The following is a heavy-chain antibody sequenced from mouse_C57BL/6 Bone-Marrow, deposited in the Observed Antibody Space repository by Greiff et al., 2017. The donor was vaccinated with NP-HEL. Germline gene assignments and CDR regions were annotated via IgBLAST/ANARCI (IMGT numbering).Heavy chain of an antibody. D-gene: IGHD2-2*01. CDR1: GYTFTDYY. CDR2: INPYNGGT. J-gene: IGHJ4*01. CDR3: ARRPIYYGYDGPLYYAMDY. Sequence: VQLQQSGPVLVKPGASVKMSCKASGYTFTDYYMNWVKQSHGKSLEWIGVINPYNGGTSYNQKFKGKATLTVDKSSSTVYMELNSLTSEDSAVYYCARRPIYYGYDGPLYYAMDYWGQGTSVTVSS. V-gene: IGHV1-19*01.